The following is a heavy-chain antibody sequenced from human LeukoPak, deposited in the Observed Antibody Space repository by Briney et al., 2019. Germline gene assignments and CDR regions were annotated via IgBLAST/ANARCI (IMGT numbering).Heavy chain of an antibody. Sequence: GWSLTLSCATTRFRFSNYEMNSFRQAPANAPDRIPNITSSRTGISYEDSVMARFTISCDNPKNPLSLQLNSLRGDDTAVYKCVRDVNTGPFFDIWGQGIMVTVSS. CDR2: ITSSRTGI. D-gene: IGHD1-14*01. CDR1: RFRFSNYE. V-gene: IGHV3-48*03. J-gene: IGHJ3*02. CDR3: VRDVNTGPFFDI.